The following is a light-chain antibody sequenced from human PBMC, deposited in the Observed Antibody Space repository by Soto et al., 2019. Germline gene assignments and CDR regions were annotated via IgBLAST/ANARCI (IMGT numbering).Light chain of an antibody. V-gene: IGKV3-15*01. J-gene: IGKJ3*01. CDR3: QQSYSSRFS. CDR1: QDISSN. CDR2: DAS. Sequence: EIVMTQSPATLSVTLGERATLSCRASQDISSNLAWYQQKPGQAPRLLIYDASTRATGIPARFSGSGSETEFTLTISSLQSEDFATYYCQQSYSSRFSFGPGTTVDFK.